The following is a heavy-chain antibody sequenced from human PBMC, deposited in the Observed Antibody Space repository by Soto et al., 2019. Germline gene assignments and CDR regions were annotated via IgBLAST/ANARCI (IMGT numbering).Heavy chain of an antibody. D-gene: IGHD2-21*02. CDR3: ARLGGYYQAFDQ. CDR1: GGSMSSYY. Sequence: SEALSVTCIVSGGSMSSYYWGWFRQPPGKGLEWIGYIYYTGTTTYHPSLKSRVTISIDTSRNQFSLKLNSVTAADTAVYYCARLGGYYQAFDQWGQGSLVTVSS. CDR2: IYYTGTT. J-gene: IGHJ4*02. V-gene: IGHV4-59*08.